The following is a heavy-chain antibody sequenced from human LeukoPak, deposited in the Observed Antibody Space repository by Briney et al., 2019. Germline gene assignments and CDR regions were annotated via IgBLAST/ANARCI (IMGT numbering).Heavy chain of an antibody. CDR1: GGSFSGYY. CDR2: INHSGST. Sequence: SETLSLTCAVYGGSFSGYYWGWIRHPPGKGLEWDGEINHSGSTNYNPSLKSRVTISVDTSKNQFSLKLSSVTAADTAVYCCARVSGRSWYDHWGQGTLVTVSS. D-gene: IGHD1-14*01. CDR3: ARVSGRSWYDH. V-gene: IGHV4-34*01. J-gene: IGHJ5*02.